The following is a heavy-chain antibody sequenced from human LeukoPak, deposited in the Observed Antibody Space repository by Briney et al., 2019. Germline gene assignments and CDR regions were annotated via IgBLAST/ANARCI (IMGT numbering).Heavy chain of an antibody. V-gene: IGHV4-59*06. CDR1: GGSISSYY. Sequence: SETLSLTCTVSGGSISSYYWSWIRQHPGKGLEWIGYIYYSGSTYYNPSLKSRVTVSMDTSKNQFSLKLTSVTAADTAVYYCARESSGSYGQFDIWGQGTMVAVS. D-gene: IGHD1-26*01. J-gene: IGHJ3*02. CDR2: IYYSGST. CDR3: ARESSGSYGQFDI.